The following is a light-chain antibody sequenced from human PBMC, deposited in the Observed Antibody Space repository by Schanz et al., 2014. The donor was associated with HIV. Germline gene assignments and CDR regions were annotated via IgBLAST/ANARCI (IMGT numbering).Light chain of an antibody. CDR2: GAS. V-gene: IGKV3-20*01. CDR3: LQYDDESYT. Sequence: EIVLTQSPGTLSLPPGERATLSCRASQSVSSSYLAWYQEKPGQTPRLLIYGASTRATGIPARFSGSGSGTEFTLTISSLQSEDFATYYCLQYDDESYTFGQGTKLEIK. J-gene: IGKJ2*01. CDR1: QSVSSSY.